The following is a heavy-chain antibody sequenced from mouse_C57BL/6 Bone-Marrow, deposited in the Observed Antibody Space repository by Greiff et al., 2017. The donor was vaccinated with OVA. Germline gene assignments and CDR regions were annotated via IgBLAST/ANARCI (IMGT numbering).Heavy chain of an antibody. D-gene: IGHD2-4*01. CDR1: GYTFTSYW. Sequence: QVHVKQPGAELVKPGASVKVSCKASGYTFTSYWMHWVKQRPGQGLEWIGRIHPSDSDTNYNQKFKGKATLTADKSSSTAYMQFSSLTSEDSAIYYCARWGDYDGRFYFDYWGQGTTLTVSS. J-gene: IGHJ2*01. V-gene: IGHV1-74*01. CDR2: IHPSDSDT. CDR3: ARWGDYDGRFYFDY.